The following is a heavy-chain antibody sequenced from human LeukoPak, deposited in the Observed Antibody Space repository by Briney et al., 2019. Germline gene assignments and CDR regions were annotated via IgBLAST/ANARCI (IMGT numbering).Heavy chain of an antibody. V-gene: IGHV3-7*05. Sequence: GGSLRLSCAASGFTFNSYWMNWVRQAPEKGLEWVANIKQDGSEKYYVDSVEGRFTISRDNAKNSLYVQLNSLRAEDTAVYYCATNPHRDAVYWGQGTLVTVSS. CDR2: IKQDGSEK. CDR3: ATNPHRDAVY. CDR1: GFTFNSYW. D-gene: IGHD2-2*01. J-gene: IGHJ4*02.